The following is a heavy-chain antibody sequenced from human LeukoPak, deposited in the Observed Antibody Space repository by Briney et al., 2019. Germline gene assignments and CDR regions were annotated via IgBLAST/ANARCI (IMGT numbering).Heavy chain of an antibody. D-gene: IGHD5-18*01. Sequence: SETLSLTCTVSGGSIGSSSYYWGWIRQPPGKGLEWIGSIYYSGSTYYNPSLKSRVTISVDTSKNQFSLKLSSVTAADTAVYYCARRAWRGYSYGRRYYFDYWGQGTLVTVST. CDR3: ARRAWRGYSYGRRYYFDY. CDR2: IYYSGST. V-gene: IGHV4-39*01. CDR1: GGSIGSSSYY. J-gene: IGHJ4*02.